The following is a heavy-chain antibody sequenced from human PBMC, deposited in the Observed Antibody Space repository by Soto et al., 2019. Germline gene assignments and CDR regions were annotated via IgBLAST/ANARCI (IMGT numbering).Heavy chain of an antibody. CDR1: GGSFRSSGYY. Sequence: SETLSLTCTVSGGSFRSSGYYWGWIRQPPGKGLEWIGNIYYSGNTYYNPSLKSRLTISVDTSKNQFSLKLSSVTAADTAVYYCAREGVEAVGYGMDVWGQGTTVTVSS. CDR3: AREGVEAVGYGMDV. CDR2: IYYSGNT. D-gene: IGHD6-13*01. V-gene: IGHV4-39*02. J-gene: IGHJ6*02.